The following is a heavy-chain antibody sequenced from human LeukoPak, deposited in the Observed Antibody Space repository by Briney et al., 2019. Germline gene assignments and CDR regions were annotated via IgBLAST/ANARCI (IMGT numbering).Heavy chain of an antibody. CDR2: IKQDGNEK. J-gene: IGHJ3*02. CDR1: GFIFSNYW. V-gene: IGHV3-7*01. CDR3: ASGWAFHI. D-gene: IGHD6-19*01. Sequence: GGFLRLSCAASGFIFSNYWMNWVRQAPGKGLEWVANIKQDGNEKYYVDSVKGRFTISRDNTKNSLYLQMNSLRAEDTAVYYCASGWAFHIWGQGTMVTVSS.